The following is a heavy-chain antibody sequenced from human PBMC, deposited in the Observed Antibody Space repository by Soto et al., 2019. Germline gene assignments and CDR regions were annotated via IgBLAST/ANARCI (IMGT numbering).Heavy chain of an antibody. CDR2: ISGSGGST. J-gene: IGHJ4*02. D-gene: IGHD3-22*01. Sequence: LRLSCAASGFTFSSYAMSWVRQAPGKGLEWVSAISGSGGSTYYADSVKGRFTISRDNSKNTLYLQMNSLRAEDTAVYYCAKDLIPPNYDSSGSMTDYWGQGTLVTVSS. V-gene: IGHV3-23*01. CDR1: GFTFSSYA. CDR3: AKDLIPPNYDSSGSMTDY.